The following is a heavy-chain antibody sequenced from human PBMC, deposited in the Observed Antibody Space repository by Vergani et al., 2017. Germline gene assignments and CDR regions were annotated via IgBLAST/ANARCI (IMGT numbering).Heavy chain of an antibody. J-gene: IGHJ5*02. V-gene: IGHV3-21*01. CDR3: ARDPHAYDSPGGGFDP. Sequence: EVQLVESGGGLVKPGGSLRLSCAASGFTFSSYSMNWVRQAPGKGLEWVSSISSSSSYIYYADSVKGRFTISRDNAKNSLYLQMNSLRAEDTAVYYCARDPHAYDSPGGGFDPWGQGTLVTVSS. CDR2: ISSSSSYI. CDR1: GFTFSSYS. D-gene: IGHD3-22*01.